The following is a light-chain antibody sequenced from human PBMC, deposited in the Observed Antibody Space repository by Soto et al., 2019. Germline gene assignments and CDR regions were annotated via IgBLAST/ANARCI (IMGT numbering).Light chain of an antibody. V-gene: IGKV3-20*01. Sequence: ENVLTQSPGTLSLSPGERDTLSCRASQTVSSYLTWYQQRPGQAPRLLISGASRRATGIPDRFSGSGSGTDFTFTISRLEPEDFALYYCQQYGTSTITFGQGTRLEIK. J-gene: IGKJ5*01. CDR3: QQYGTSTIT. CDR2: GAS. CDR1: QTVSSY.